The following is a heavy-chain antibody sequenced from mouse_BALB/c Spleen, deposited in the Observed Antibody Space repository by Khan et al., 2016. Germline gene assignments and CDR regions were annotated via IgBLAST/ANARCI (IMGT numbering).Heavy chain of an antibody. Sequence: QVQLQQSGAELVRPGSSVKISCKASGYAFSSYWMNWVKQRPGQGLEWIGQIYPGDGDTNYNGKFKGKATLTADKSSSTAYMQLSSLTSEDSAVYFCARHGSNYDYYAMDYWGQGTSVTVSS. J-gene: IGHJ4*01. D-gene: IGHD1-1*01. V-gene: IGHV1-80*01. CDR2: IYPGDGDT. CDR3: ARHGSNYDYYAMDY. CDR1: GYAFSSYW.